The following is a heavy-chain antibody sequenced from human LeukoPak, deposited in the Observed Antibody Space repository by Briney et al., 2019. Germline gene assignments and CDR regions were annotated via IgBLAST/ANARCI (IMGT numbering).Heavy chain of an antibody. D-gene: IGHD2-15*01. CDR2: IYYTGST. J-gene: IGHJ4*02. V-gene: IGHV4-39*07. Sequence: PSETLSLTCTVPGGSISSSSFYWGWIRQPPGKGLEWIGSIYYTGSTYYNPSLKSRVTISIDTSKSQFSLKLSSVTAADTAVYYCARDLRQGNTPALDYWGQGTLVTVSS. CDR3: ARDLRQGNTPALDY. CDR1: GGSISSSSFY.